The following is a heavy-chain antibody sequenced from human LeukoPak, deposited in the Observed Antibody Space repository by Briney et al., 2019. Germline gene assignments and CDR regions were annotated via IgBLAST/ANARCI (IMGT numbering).Heavy chain of an antibody. J-gene: IGHJ4*02. V-gene: IGHV3-30*02. Sequence: GGSLRLSCSASGFIFSTYGMHWVSQAPGKGLEWVAFIRNDKSSEHYSDSVKGRFTISRDNSKNTLYLQMNSLRPEDTAVYYCAKRISGAYYSLLDYWGQGTLVIVSS. CDR1: GFIFSTYG. CDR2: IRNDKSSE. CDR3: AKRISGAYYSLLDY. D-gene: IGHD1-26*01.